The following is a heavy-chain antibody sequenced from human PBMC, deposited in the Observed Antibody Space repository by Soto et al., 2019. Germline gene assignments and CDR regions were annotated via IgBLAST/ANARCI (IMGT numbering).Heavy chain of an antibody. CDR1: GGSISSSSYY. Sequence: SETLSLTFTVSGGSISSSSYYWGWIRQPPGKGLEWIGSIYYSGSTYYNPSLKSRVTISVDTSKNQFSLKLSSVTAADTAVYYCASPKIASYNWFDPWGQGTLVTAPQ. V-gene: IGHV4-39*01. CDR3: ASPKIASYNWFDP. D-gene: IGHD3-3*02. J-gene: IGHJ5*02. CDR2: IYYSGST.